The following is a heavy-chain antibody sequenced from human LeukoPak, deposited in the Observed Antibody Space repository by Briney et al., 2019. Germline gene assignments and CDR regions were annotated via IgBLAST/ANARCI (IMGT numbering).Heavy chain of an antibody. CDR1: GGTFSSYA. V-gene: IGHV1-69*05. Sequence: GASVKVSCKASGGTFSSYAISWVRQAPGQGLEWMGRIIPIFGTANYAQKFQGRVTITTDESTSTAYMELSSLRSEDTAVYYCARDCPHLRYFDWLLDYWGQGTLVTVSS. D-gene: IGHD3-9*01. CDR2: IIPIFGTA. J-gene: IGHJ4*02. CDR3: ARDCPHLRYFDWLLDY.